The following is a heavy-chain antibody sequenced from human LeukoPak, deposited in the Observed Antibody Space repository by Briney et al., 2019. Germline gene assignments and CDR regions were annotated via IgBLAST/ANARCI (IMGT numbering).Heavy chain of an antibody. CDR1: GFSFSSYG. CDR2: ISAYNGKT. D-gene: IGHD1-26*01. V-gene: IGHV1-18*01. Sequence: ASVNVSCNASGFSFSSYGFSWVRQAPGQGLEWMGWISAYNGKTNYAQKFQGRVTMTTDTSTTTVYMDLRSLRSDDTAVYFCARGGALTSFDSWGQGTLITVSS. J-gene: IGHJ4*02. CDR3: ARGGALTSFDS.